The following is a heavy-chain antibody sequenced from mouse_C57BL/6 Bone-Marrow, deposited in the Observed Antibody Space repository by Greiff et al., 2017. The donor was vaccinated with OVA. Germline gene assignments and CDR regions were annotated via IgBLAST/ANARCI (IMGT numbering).Heavy chain of an antibody. J-gene: IGHJ2*01. CDR3: ASPPYYYFDY. D-gene: IGHD1-1*01. Sequence: VQLKESGPVLVKPGASVKMSCKASGYTFTDYYMNWVKQSHGKSLEWIGVINPYNGGTSYNQKFKGKATLTVDKSSSTAYMALNSLTSEDSAVYYCASPPYYYFDYWGQGTTLTVSS. CDR2: INPYNGGT. V-gene: IGHV1-19*01. CDR1: GYTFTDYY.